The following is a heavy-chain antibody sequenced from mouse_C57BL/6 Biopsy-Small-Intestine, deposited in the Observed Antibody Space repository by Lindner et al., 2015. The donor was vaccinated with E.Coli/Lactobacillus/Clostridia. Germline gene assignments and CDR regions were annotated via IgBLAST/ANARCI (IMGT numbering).Heavy chain of an antibody. Sequence: SVKVSCKASGYPSTNYYIHWVRQAPGQGLEWMGIINPGGGSTVYAQKFQGRVTMTRDTSTTSTVYMELSSLRSEDTALYYCARGDFVIVPTAIHSYYGMDVWGQGTMVTVSS. CDR1: GYPSTNYY. CDR3: ARGDFVIVPTAIHSYYGMDV. V-gene: IGHV1-55*01. CDR2: INPGGGST. D-gene: IGHD1-2*01. J-gene: IGHJ1*01.